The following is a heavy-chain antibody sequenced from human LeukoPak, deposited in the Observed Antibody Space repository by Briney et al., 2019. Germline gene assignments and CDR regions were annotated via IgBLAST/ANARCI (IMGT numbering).Heavy chain of an antibody. D-gene: IGHD2-2*01. CDR2: IIPIFGTA. CDR3: ARDQHPYCSSTSCYRGFRY. V-gene: IGHV1-69*01. CDR1: GGTFSSYA. J-gene: IGHJ4*02. Sequence: GSSVKVSCKASGGTFSSYAISWVRQAPGQGLEWMGGIIPIFGTANYAQKFQGRVTITADESTSTAYMELSSLRSEDTAVYYCARDQHPYCSSTSCYRGFRYWGQGTLVSFSS.